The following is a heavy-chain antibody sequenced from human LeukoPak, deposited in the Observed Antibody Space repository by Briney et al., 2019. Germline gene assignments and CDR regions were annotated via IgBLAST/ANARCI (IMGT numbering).Heavy chain of an antibody. CDR2: IRWNSCSI. CDR3: ARGYGSGSSRFDY. V-gene: IGHV3-9*03. Sequence: GGSLRLSCAASGFTFDDYAMHWVRHAPGKGREWVAGIRWNSCSIGYADSVKGRFTISRDNAKNSLYLQMNSLRAEDMALYYCARGYGSGSSRFDYWGQGTLVTVSS. D-gene: IGHD3-10*01. J-gene: IGHJ4*02. CDR1: GFTFDDYA.